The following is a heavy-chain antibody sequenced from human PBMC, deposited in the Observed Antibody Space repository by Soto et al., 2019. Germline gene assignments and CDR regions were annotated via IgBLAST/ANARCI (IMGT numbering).Heavy chain of an antibody. CDR3: ARGTIPGVLALYGMDV. V-gene: IGHV1-69*01. CDR1: GGTFSSYA. CDR2: IIPTFGTA. J-gene: IGHJ6*02. Sequence: QVQLVQSGAEVKKPGSSVKVSCKASGGTFSSYAITWVRQAPGQGLEWMGGIIPTFGTANYAQKFQGRVTIIADEPTSTADLELSSLRSEDTAVYYCARGTIPGVLALYGMDVWGQGTTVTVSS. D-gene: IGHD3-3*01.